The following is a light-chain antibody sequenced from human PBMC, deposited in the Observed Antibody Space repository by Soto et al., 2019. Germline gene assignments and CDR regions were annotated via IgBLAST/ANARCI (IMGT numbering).Light chain of an antibody. CDR3: ATWDDGLNGWV. CDR2: NNN. V-gene: IGLV1-44*01. J-gene: IGLJ3*02. CDR1: SSNIGSNA. Sequence: QSVVTQPPSASGTPGQRVTISCSGRSSNIGSNAVNWYQQFPGSAPKVLIYNNNERPSGVPDRFSGSKSGTSASLAITGLQSEDEADYYCATWDDGLNGWVFGGGTKLTVL.